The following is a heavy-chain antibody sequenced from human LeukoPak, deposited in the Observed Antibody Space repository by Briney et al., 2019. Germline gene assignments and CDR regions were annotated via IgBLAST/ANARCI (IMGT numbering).Heavy chain of an antibody. Sequence: SETLSLTCTVSNGSIGSYYWTWIRQPPGKGLEWIGYIFHSGSTKYNPSLKSRVTIAVDTSKNQFSPKLTSITAADTAVYYCARRRIYYHFDYWGQGALVTVSS. J-gene: IGHJ4*02. CDR1: NGSIGSYY. CDR3: ARRRIYYHFDY. CDR2: IFHSGST. V-gene: IGHV4-59*08. D-gene: IGHD3-22*01.